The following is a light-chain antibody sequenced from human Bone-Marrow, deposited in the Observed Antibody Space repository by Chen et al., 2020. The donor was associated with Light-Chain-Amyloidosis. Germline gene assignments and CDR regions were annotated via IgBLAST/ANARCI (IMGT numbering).Light chain of an antibody. Sequence: SYVLTQPSSVSVAPGQTATIACGGNNIGSTSVHWYRQTPGQAPLLDVYDDSDRPSGIPERMSGSNSGNTATLTISRVEAGDEADYYCQVWDRSSDRPVFGGGTKLTVL. CDR1: NIGSTS. CDR3: QVWDRSSDRPV. J-gene: IGLJ3*02. CDR2: DDS. V-gene: IGLV3-21*02.